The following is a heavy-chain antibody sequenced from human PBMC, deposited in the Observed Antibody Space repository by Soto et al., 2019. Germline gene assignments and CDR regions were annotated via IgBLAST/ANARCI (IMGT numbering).Heavy chain of an antibody. D-gene: IGHD3-22*01. Sequence: SGGSLRLSCAASGFTFSSYAMSWVRQAPGKGLEWVSAISGSGGSTYYADSVKGRFTISRDNSKNTLYLQMNSLRAEDTAVYYCAKGFPLGPTPLYYYDSSGYYDYFDYWGQGTLVTVSS. J-gene: IGHJ4*02. CDR2: ISGSGGST. CDR3: AKGFPLGPTPLYYYDSSGYYDYFDY. CDR1: GFTFSSYA. V-gene: IGHV3-23*01.